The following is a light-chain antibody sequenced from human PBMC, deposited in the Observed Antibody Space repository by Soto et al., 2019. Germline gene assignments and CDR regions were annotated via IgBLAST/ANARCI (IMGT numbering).Light chain of an antibody. CDR2: GAS. CDR1: QSVSSSY. J-gene: IGKJ5*01. CDR3: QQYGSSPYT. Sequence: EIVLTQSPDTLSLSPWERATLSCRASQSVSSSYLAWYQQKPGQAPRLLIHGASSRVTGIPDRFSGSGSGTDFTLTISRLEPEDFAVYYCQQYGSSPYTFGQGTRLEIK. V-gene: IGKV3-20*01.